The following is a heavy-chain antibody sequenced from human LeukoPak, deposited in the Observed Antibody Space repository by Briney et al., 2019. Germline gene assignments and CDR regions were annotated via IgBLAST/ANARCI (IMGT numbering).Heavy chain of an antibody. CDR1: GYTLTELS. Sequence: GASVKVSCKVSGYTLTELSMHWVRQAPRKGLEWMGGFDPEDGKTIYAQKFQGRVTLTEDTSTDTAYMELSGLRSADTAMYYCAINAYCSSNSCWGNYYYYYMDVWGKGTTVTVSS. CDR2: FDPEDGKT. CDR3: AINAYCSSNSCWGNYYYYYMDV. V-gene: IGHV1-24*01. D-gene: IGHD2-2*01. J-gene: IGHJ6*03.